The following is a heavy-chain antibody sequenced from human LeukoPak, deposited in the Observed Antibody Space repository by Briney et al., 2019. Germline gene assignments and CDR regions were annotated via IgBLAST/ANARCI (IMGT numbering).Heavy chain of an antibody. CDR1: GFXFSTYA. Sequence: GGSLRLSCEASGFXFSTYAMHWVRQAPGKGLEGVAVIWYDGSNKNYVDSVKGRFTISRDNAKNTLYLQMNSLRAEDTAVYYCARVDGAMGSLDYWGQGMLVTVSS. V-gene: IGHV3-33*01. D-gene: IGHD5-18*01. J-gene: IGHJ4*02. CDR2: IWYDGSNK. CDR3: ARVDGAMGSLDY.